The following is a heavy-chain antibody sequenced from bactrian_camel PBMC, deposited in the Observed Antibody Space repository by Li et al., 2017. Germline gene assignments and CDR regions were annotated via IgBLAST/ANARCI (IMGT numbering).Heavy chain of an antibody. J-gene: IGHJ4*01. D-gene: IGHD5*01. Sequence: HVQLVESGGGSVQAGGSLRLSCVGSGHSYSYYCMAWFRQAPGKEREGVGAMDRYGPTTYADAVKGRFTISRNSADNTLYLTMTNLSPEDTAIYYCAAVVWCASPSLNSQDYNHWGQGTQVNVGQGTQVTVS. CDR1: GHSYSYYC. V-gene: IGHV3S53*01. CDR2: MDRYGPT.